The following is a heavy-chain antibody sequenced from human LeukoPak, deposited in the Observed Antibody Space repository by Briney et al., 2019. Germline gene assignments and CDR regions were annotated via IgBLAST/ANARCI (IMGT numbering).Heavy chain of an antibody. Sequence: PSETLSLTCTVSSGSLSSGSYYWSWIRQPAGKGLEWIGRIYTSGSTGYNPSLKSRVTISIDTSKNQFSLKLTSVTAADTAMYYCARGAARYYYYYMDVWGKGTTVTVSS. J-gene: IGHJ6*03. CDR3: ARGAARYYYYYMDV. CDR2: IYTSGST. V-gene: IGHV4-61*02. CDR1: SGSLSSGSYY.